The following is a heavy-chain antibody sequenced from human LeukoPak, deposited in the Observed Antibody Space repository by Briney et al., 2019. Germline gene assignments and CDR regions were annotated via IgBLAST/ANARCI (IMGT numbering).Heavy chain of an antibody. CDR3: ARGVYIAAAQYGY. J-gene: IGHJ4*02. Sequence: SETLFLTCTVSGGSISSYYWSWIRQPPGKGLEWIGYIYYSGTTNYDPSLKSRVTISVDTSKNQFSLKLSSVTAADTAVYYCARGVYIAAAQYGYWGQGTLVTVSS. D-gene: IGHD6-13*01. CDR2: IYYSGTT. CDR1: GGSISSYY. V-gene: IGHV4-59*01.